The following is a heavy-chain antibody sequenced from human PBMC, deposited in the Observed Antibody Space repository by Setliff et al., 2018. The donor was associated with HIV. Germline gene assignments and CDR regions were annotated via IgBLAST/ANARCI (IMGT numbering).Heavy chain of an antibody. CDR1: GITFSSYW. V-gene: IGHV3-7*01. CDR2: IKQDGSER. J-gene: IGHJ4*02. D-gene: IGHD4-4*01. CDR3: AQITVMGY. Sequence: AGGSLRLSCVASGITFSSYWMSWVRQAPGKGLEWVANIKQDGSERSYVDSVKGRFTISRDNAKNSLYLQMNSLRAEDTAVYYCAQITVMGYWGQGTLVTVSS.